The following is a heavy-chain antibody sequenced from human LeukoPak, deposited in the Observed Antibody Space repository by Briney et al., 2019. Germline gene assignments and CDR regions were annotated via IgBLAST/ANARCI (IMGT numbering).Heavy chain of an antibody. CDR1: GFSFGDYW. Sequence: GGSLRLSCAASGFSFGDYWMTWVRQAPGKGLECVGNIKFDGSEIYYRDSVKGRFTISRDNAKNSLYLQMNSLRVEDTGVYYCATDLNHDSSGWGQGTLVTVSS. V-gene: IGHV3-7*01. CDR3: ATDLNHDSSG. J-gene: IGHJ4*02. CDR2: IKFDGSEI. D-gene: IGHD3-22*01.